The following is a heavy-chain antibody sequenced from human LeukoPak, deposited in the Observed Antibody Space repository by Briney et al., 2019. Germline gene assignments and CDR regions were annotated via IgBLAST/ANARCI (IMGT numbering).Heavy chain of an antibody. CDR1: GFTFSSYG. J-gene: IGHJ3*02. CDR3: ARGIAAAGNYAFDI. CDR2: IYSGGST. Sequence: GGSLRLSCAASGFTFSSYGMHWVRQAPGKGLEWVSVIYSGGSTYYADSVKGRFTISRDNSKNTLYLQMNSLRAEDTAVYYCARGIAAAGNYAFDIWGQGTMVTVSS. V-gene: IGHV3-NL1*01. D-gene: IGHD6-13*01.